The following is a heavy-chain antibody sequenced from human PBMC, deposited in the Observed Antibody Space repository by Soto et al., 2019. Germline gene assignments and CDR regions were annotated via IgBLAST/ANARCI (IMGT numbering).Heavy chain of an antibody. Sequence: EVQLVESGGGLVQPGESLRLSCAASGFTFSYYWMHWVRQAPGKGLVWVSRIHSDGSSTTYADSVKDRFTISRDNARNTLYLQMNSRRAEDTAVYYCARGDRGAFDLWGQWTVLTVSS. D-gene: IGHD1-26*01. CDR1: GFTFSYYW. V-gene: IGHV3-74*03. CDR3: ARGDRGAFDL. J-gene: IGHJ3*01. CDR2: IHSDGSST.